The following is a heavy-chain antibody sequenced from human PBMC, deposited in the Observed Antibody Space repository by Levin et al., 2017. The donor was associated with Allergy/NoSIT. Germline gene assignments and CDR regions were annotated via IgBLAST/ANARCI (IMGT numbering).Heavy chain of an antibody. D-gene: IGHD3-22*01. J-gene: IGHJ4*02. CDR3: AKPRDSGAYSSWGY. CDR2: TRNKGDNYAT. V-gene: IGHV3-72*01. CDR1: XXXXXNQY. Sequence: GGSLRLSCVTSXXXXXNQYKTAAAMPHGKGLEWVGRTRNKGDNYATKYAASVKGRFTVLRDDSQKSVYLQMNSLKTEDTAVYYCAKPRDSGAYSSWGYWGQGALVTVSS.